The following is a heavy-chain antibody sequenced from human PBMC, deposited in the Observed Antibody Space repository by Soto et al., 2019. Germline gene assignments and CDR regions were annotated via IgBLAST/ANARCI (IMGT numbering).Heavy chain of an antibody. V-gene: IGHV4-34*01. D-gene: IGHD6-13*01. Sequence: SETLSLTCAVYGGSFSGYYWSWIRQPPGKGLEWIGEINHSGSTNYNPSLKSRVTISVDTSKNQFSLKLSSVTAADTAVYYCARAAAGTVDYWGQGTLVTVSS. CDR3: ARAAAGTVDY. J-gene: IGHJ4*02. CDR1: GGSFSGYY. CDR2: INHSGST.